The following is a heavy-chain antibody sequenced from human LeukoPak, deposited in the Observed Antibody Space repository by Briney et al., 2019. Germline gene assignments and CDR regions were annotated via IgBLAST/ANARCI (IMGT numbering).Heavy chain of an antibody. CDR2: ISSSYI. V-gene: IGHV3-21*01. CDR3: ASPGPGIAAAGTFDY. Sequence: PGGSLRLSCAASGFTFSSYWMSWVRQAPGKGLEWVSSISSSYIYYADSVKGRFTISRDNAKNSLYLQMNSLRAEDTAVYYCASPGPGIAAAGTFDYWGQGTLVTVSS. J-gene: IGHJ4*02. CDR1: GFTFSSYW. D-gene: IGHD6-13*01.